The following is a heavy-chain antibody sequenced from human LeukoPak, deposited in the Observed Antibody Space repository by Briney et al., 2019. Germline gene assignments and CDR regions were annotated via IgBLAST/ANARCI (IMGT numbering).Heavy chain of an antibody. J-gene: IGHJ4*02. V-gene: IGHV4-59*01. CDR3: AREGSRSSSPVDY. CDR2: IYYSGTT. CDR1: GGSISGYY. Sequence: TSETLSLTCTVSGGSISGYYWSWIRQPPGKGLEWMGYIYYSGTTNYNPSLKSRVTISVDKSKNQFSLKLSSVTAADTAVYYCAREGSRSSSPVDYWGQGTLVTVSS. D-gene: IGHD6-6*01.